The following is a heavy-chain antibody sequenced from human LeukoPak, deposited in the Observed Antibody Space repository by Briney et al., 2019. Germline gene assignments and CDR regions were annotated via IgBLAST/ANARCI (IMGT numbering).Heavy chain of an antibody. V-gene: IGHV3-74*01. J-gene: IGHJ5*02. CDR2: ISHDGSTT. CDR1: GFTFSSYW. CDR3: ASRRSCSGGSCYDSFPQFDP. D-gene: IGHD2-15*01. Sequence: GGSLRLSCGASGFTFSSYWMHWVRQAPGKGLVWISRISHDGSTTTYADSVKGRFTISRDNAKNTLYLQMNSLRVDDTAVYYCASRRSCSGGSCYDSFPQFDPWGRGTLVTVSS.